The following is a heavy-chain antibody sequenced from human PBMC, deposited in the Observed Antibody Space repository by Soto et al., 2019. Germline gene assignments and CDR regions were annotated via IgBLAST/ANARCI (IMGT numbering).Heavy chain of an antibody. CDR3: AKDRGLVVPAARVSWFDP. J-gene: IGHJ5*02. CDR2: ISGSGGST. CDR1: GFTFSSYA. Sequence: EVQLLESGGGLVQPGGSLRLSCAASGFTFSSYAMSWVRQAPGKGLEWVSAISGSGGSTYYADSVKGRFTISRDNSKNTLYLQKNSLRAEDTAVYYCAKDRGLVVPAARVSWFDPWGQGTLVTVSS. D-gene: IGHD2-2*01. V-gene: IGHV3-23*01.